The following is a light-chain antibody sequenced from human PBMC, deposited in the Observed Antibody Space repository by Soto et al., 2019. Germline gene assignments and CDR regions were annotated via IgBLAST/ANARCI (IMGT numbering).Light chain of an antibody. V-gene: IGKV1-33*01. CDR2: DVS. J-gene: IGKJ2*01. Sequence: DIQMTQSPSSLSASVGDRVTITCQASQDIGHYLNWYQQKAGKAPKLLIYDVSNLETGVPSRFSGGGSGTSFTFTISSLQSEDVATYFCQQYERFYTFGQGTKLEI. CDR3: QQYERFYT. CDR1: QDIGHY.